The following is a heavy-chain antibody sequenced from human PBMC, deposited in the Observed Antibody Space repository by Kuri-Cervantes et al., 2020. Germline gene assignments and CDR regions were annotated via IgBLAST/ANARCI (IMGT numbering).Heavy chain of an antibody. CDR2: IYTSGST. CDR1: GGSISSYY. Sequence: GSLRLSCTVSGGSISSYYWGWIRQPAGKGLEWIGRIYTSGSTNYNPSLKSRVTISVDTSKKQFSPKVNSVTAADTAVYYCARVPPRRVVALWGQGTLVTVSS. D-gene: IGHD3-22*01. V-gene: IGHV4-4*07. J-gene: IGHJ4*02. CDR3: ARVPPRRVVAL.